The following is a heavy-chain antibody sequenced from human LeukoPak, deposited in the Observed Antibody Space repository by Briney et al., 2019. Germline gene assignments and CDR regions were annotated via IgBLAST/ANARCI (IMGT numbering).Heavy chain of an antibody. CDR3: ARDRSGWYREFDY. D-gene: IGHD6-19*01. J-gene: IGHJ4*02. Sequence: GGTLRLSCAASGFTFSSYGMSWVRQAPGKGLEWVSAISGSGGSTYYADPVKGRFTISRDNSKNTLYLQMNSLRAEDTAVYYCARDRSGWYREFDYWGQGTLVTVSS. CDR2: ISGSGGST. V-gene: IGHV3-23*01. CDR1: GFTFSSYG.